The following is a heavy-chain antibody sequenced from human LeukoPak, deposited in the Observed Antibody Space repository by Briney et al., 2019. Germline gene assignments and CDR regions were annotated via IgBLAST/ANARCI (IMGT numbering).Heavy chain of an antibody. D-gene: IGHD5-18*01. CDR3: ARESWIQLWLSDY. V-gene: IGHV3-21*01. J-gene: IGHJ4*02. CDR1: GFTVSSNY. CDR2: ISSSSSYI. Sequence: GGSLRLSCAASGFTVSSNYMNWVRQAPGKRLEWVSSISSSSSYIYYADSVKGRFTISRDNAKNSLYLQMNSLRAEDTAVYYCARESWIQLWLSDYWGQGTLVTVSS.